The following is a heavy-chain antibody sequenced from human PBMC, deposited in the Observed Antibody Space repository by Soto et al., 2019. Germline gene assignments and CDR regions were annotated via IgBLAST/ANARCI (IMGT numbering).Heavy chain of an antibody. CDR1: GFTFSSYA. D-gene: IGHD5-18*01. V-gene: IGHV3-30-3*01. Sequence: QVQLVESGGAVVQPGRSLRLSCAASGFTFSSYAMHWVRQAPGKGLAWVAVISSDGSNKYYADSVKGRFTISRDNSKNTLDLQMNSLRAEDTAVYYCARDPLWGTAMVLWYFDLWGRGTLVTVSS. CDR2: ISSDGSNK. CDR3: ARDPLWGTAMVLWYFDL. J-gene: IGHJ2*01.